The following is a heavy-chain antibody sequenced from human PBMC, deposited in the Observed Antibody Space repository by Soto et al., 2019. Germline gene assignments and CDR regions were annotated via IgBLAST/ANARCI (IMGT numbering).Heavy chain of an antibody. Sequence: QVQLVESGGGVVQPGRSLRLSCAASGFTLSSYAIHWVRQAPGKGLEWVAVISTDGSAKYYADSVKGRFTVSRDNSKNTLFVQLNSLRADDTAVYYCARDTGEWLTQEYYFDYWGQGTPVTVSS. CDR3: ARDTGEWLTQEYYFDY. CDR2: ISTDGSAK. D-gene: IGHD6-19*01. CDR1: GFTLSSYA. V-gene: IGHV3-30*03. J-gene: IGHJ4*02.